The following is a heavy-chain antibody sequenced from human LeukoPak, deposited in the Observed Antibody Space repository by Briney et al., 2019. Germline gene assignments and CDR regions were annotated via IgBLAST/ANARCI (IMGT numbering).Heavy chain of an antibody. CDR3: VRDAVLTWELLGENYSDY. Sequence: GGSLRLSCAASGFMFDDYGLTWVRRAPGKGLEWVSGINWSGDKKGYADSVKGRFTISRDNAKNSLYLQMNSLRVDDTAWYYCVRDAVLTWELLGENYSDYWGQGALVTVSS. CDR2: INWSGDKK. CDR1: GFMFDDYG. D-gene: IGHD1-26*01. J-gene: IGHJ4*02. V-gene: IGHV3-20*04.